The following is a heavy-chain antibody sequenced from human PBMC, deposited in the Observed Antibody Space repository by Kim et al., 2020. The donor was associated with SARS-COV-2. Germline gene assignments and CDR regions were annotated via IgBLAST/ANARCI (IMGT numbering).Heavy chain of an antibody. CDR2: IYSGGSSP. V-gene: IGHV3-23*03. D-gene: IGHD1-26*01. J-gene: IGHJ4*02. CDR3: AKGVINSVRFLLDY. Sequence: GGSLRLSCAASGFTFSNYAMSWVRQAPGKGLECVSLIYSGGSSPYYEDSVKGRFTISRDNSKNTLYLQLSSLRAEDTAVYYCAKGVINSVRFLLDYWGQGTLVTVSS. CDR1: GFTFSNYA.